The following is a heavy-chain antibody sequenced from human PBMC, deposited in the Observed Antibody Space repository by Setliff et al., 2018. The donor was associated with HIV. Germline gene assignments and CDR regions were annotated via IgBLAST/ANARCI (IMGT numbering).Heavy chain of an antibody. J-gene: IGHJ4*02. D-gene: IGHD2-2*01. Sequence: ASVKVSCKVSGFTLREVSMHWVRQAPAKGLEWMGYFDPEDGETVYALKLQGRVTMTEDTSTDTAYMELSGLRSEDTAVYYCAIDLVGGWLRPMPDFWGQGALVTVSS. V-gene: IGHV1-24*01. CDR2: FDPEDGET. CDR1: GFTLREVS. CDR3: AIDLVGGWLRPMPDF.